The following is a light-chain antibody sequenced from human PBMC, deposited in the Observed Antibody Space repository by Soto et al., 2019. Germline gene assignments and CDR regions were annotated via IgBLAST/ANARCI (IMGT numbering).Light chain of an antibody. CDR1: QSVSSY. Sequence: EIVLTQSPATLSLSPGERATLSCRASQSVSSYLAWYQQKPGQAPRLLIYEASNRATGIPARFSGSGSGTDFTHTISSLEAEDCPVYYGQQRSNWPALTFGGGTKVEIK. CDR2: EAS. V-gene: IGKV3-11*01. J-gene: IGKJ4*01. CDR3: QQRSNWPALT.